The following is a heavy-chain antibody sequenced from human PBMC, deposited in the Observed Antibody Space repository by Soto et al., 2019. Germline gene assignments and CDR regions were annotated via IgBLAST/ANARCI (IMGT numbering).Heavy chain of an antibody. Sequence: ASVKVSCKASGYTFTGYYMHWVRQAPGQGLEWMGWINPNSGGTNYAQKFQGWVTMTRDTSISTAYMELSRLRSDDTAVYYCARGIMITFGGDRGFDYWGQGTLVTVSS. V-gene: IGHV1-2*04. CDR3: ARGIMITFGGDRGFDY. J-gene: IGHJ4*02. CDR1: GYTFTGYY. CDR2: INPNSGGT. D-gene: IGHD3-16*01.